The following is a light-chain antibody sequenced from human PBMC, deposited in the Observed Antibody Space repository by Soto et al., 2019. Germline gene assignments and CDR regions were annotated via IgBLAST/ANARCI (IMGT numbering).Light chain of an antibody. V-gene: IGLV2-23*03. Sequence: QSALTQPASVSGSPGQSITISCTGTSSDVGSYNLVSWYQQHPGKAPKLMIYEGSKRPSGVSNRFSGSKSGHTSSLTISGLQAEHEADYYCCSYAGSSTFHVVFGGGTKLTVL. CDR3: CSYAGSSTFHVV. J-gene: IGLJ2*01. CDR1: SSDVGSYNL. CDR2: EGS.